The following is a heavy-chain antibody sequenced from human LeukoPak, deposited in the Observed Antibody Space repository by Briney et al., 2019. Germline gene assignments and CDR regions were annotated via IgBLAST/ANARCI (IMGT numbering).Heavy chain of an antibody. D-gene: IGHD2-15*01. CDR3: ATGIYYFAMDV. J-gene: IGHJ6*02. Sequence: GGCVRLSCAASGFTFSSHWMHWVRQAPGKGLVWVSRIIKDGSSTSYADTVKGRFTISRDNARNTLYLQMNSLRAEDTAMYYCATGIYYFAMDVWGQGTTLTVS. CDR2: IIKDGSST. CDR1: GFTFSSHW. V-gene: IGHV3-74*01.